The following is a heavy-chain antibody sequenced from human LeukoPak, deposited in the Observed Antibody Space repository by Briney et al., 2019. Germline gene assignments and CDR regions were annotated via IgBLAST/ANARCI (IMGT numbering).Heavy chain of an antibody. CDR1: GFTFSSYD. Sequence: GGSLRLSCAAPGFTFSSYDMHWVRQATGKGLEWVSAISAAGDTYYLDSVKGRFTISRENAKNSLYLQMNSLRAGGTAVYYCVALGDRIYWGQGTLVTVSS. CDR3: VALGDRIY. D-gene: IGHD2-21*02. CDR2: ISAAGDT. J-gene: IGHJ4*02. V-gene: IGHV3-13*01.